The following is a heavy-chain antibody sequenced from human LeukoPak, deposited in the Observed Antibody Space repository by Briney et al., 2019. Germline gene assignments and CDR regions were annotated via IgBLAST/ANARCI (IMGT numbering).Heavy chain of an antibody. J-gene: IGHJ3*02. Sequence: GGSLRLSCAASGFTFSSYNMNWVRQAPGKGLEWVSSLSSSSSYIYYADSVKGRFTISRDNAKNSLYLQMNSLRAEDTAVYYCAKGGWELLVAFDIWGQGTMVTVSS. D-gene: IGHD1-26*01. CDR3: AKGGWELLVAFDI. CDR2: LSSSSSYI. V-gene: IGHV3-21*01. CDR1: GFTFSSYN.